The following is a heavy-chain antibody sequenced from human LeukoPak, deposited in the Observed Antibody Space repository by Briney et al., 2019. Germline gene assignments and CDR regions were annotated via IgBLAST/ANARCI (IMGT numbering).Heavy chain of an antibody. D-gene: IGHD5-12*01. CDR1: GFTLSSYE. CDR2: ISRSGSST. V-gene: IGHV3-48*03. CDR3: ARGTTINNFDY. Sequence: PGGSLRLSCAASGFTLSSYEMNWVRQASGKGLEWVSYISRSGSSTHYVDSVKGRLTISRDNAKNSLYLQMNSLRAEDTAVYYCARGTTINNFDYWGQGTLVTVSS. J-gene: IGHJ4*02.